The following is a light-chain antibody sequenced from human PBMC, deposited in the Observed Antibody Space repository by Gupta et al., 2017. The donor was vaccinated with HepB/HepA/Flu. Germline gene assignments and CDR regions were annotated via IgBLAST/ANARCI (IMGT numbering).Light chain of an antibody. CDR2: DVS. CDR3: SSYTSSSTLGV. CDR1: SSDVGGYNY. J-gene: IGLJ3*02. Sequence: QSALTQPASVSGSPGQSITISCPGTSSDVGGYNYVSWYQQHPGKAPKLMIYDVSNRPSGVSNRFSGSKSGNTVSLTISGLQAEDEADYYCSSYTSSSTLGVFGGGTKLTVL. V-gene: IGLV2-14*01.